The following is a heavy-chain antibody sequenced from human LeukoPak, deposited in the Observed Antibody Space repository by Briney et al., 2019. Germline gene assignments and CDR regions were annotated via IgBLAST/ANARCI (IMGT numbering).Heavy chain of an antibody. J-gene: IGHJ4*02. CDR3: AKDLSQWLVPHYFDY. CDR1: GFTFSSYA. Sequence: GESLRLSCAASGFTFSSYAMTWVRQAPGKGLEWVSAISGSGGSTYYADSVKGRFTISRDNSKNTLYLQMNSLRAEDTAVYYCAKDLSQWLVPHYFDYWGQGTLVTVSS. D-gene: IGHD6-19*01. V-gene: IGHV3-23*01. CDR2: ISGSGGST.